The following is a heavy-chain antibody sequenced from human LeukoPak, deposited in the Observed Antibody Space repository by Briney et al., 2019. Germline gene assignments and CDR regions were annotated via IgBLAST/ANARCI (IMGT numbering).Heavy chain of an antibody. Sequence: SETLSLTCTVSGGSISSSSYCWGWIRQPPGKGLEWIGSVCYSGSTFYNPSLKSRVTLSVDTSKNQFSLKLSSVTAADTAVYYCARDRRFGDGWDGMDVWGQGTTVTVSS. V-gene: IGHV4-39*07. CDR3: ARDRRFGDGWDGMDV. D-gene: IGHD3-10*01. CDR2: VCYSGST. J-gene: IGHJ6*02. CDR1: GGSISSSSYC.